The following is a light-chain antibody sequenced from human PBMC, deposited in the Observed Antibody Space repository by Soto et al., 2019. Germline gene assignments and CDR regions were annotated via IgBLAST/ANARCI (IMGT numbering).Light chain of an antibody. V-gene: IGLV2-14*01. CDR3: TSYTSSSTPV. Sequence: QSVLTQPASVSGSPGQAITISCTGTNSDVGGYNYVSWYQQHPGKAPKLMIYEVSNRPSGVSDRFSGSKSGNTASLTTSGLQAEDEADYYCTSYTSSSTPVFGTGTKVTVL. CDR2: EVS. CDR1: NSDVGGYNY. J-gene: IGLJ1*01.